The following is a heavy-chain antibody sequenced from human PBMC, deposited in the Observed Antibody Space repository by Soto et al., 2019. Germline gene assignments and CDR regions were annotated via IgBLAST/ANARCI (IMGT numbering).Heavy chain of an antibody. J-gene: IGHJ4*02. V-gene: IGHV4-59*01. CDR3: ARGPPGVPAAIDY. Sequence: SETLSLTCTVSGGSISSYYWSWIRQPPGKGLEWIGYIYYSGSTNYNPSLKSRVTISVDTSKNQFSLKLSSVTAADTAVYYCARGPPGVPAAIDYWGQGTLVTVSS. CDR2: IYYSGST. D-gene: IGHD2-2*01. CDR1: GGSISSYY.